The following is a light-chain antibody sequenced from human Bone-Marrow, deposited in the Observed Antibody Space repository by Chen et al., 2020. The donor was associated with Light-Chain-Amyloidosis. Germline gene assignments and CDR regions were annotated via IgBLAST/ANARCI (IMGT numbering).Light chain of an antibody. CDR1: SSDVGGDNH. Sequence: QSALTQPASVSGSPGQSTTISCTGTSSDVGGDNHVSWYQQHSDKSPKLMIYEVTNRPSWVPDRFSGSKSDNTASLTISGLQTEDEADYFGSSYTITNTLVFGSGTRFTVL. CDR2: EVT. J-gene: IGLJ1*01. CDR3: SSYTITNTLV. V-gene: IGLV2-14*01.